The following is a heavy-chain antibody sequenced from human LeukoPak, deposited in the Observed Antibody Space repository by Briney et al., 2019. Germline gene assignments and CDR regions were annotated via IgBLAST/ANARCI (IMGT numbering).Heavy chain of an antibody. CDR1: GGSFSGYY. Sequence: PSETLSLTCAVYGGSFSGYYWSWIRQPPGKGLEWIGEINHSGSTNYNPSLKSRVTISVDTSKNQFSLKLSSVTAADTAVYYCARNPTSSGLYYFDYWGQGTLVTVSS. V-gene: IGHV4-34*01. CDR2: INHSGST. CDR3: ARNPTSSGLYYFDY. J-gene: IGHJ4*02. D-gene: IGHD6-19*01.